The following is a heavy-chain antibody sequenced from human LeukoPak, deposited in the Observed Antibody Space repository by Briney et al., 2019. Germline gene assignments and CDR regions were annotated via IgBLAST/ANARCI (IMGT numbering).Heavy chain of an antibody. J-gene: IGHJ4*02. D-gene: IGHD3-22*01. V-gene: IGHV3-20*04. CDR3: ARVQREYYYDSNGIMGN. Sequence: PGGSLRLSCAASGFTFDDYGMSWVRQAPGKGLEWVSGINWNGGSTGYADSVKGRFTISRDNAKNSLYLQMNSLRAEDTALYYCARVQREYYYDSNGIMGNWGQGTLVTVSS. CDR2: INWNGGST. CDR1: GFTFDDYG.